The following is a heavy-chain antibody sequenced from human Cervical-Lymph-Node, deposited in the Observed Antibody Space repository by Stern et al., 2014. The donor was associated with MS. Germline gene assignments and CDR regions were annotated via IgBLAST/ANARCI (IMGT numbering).Heavy chain of an antibody. CDR3: MRGDY. J-gene: IGHJ4*02. CDR1: GASITTIGYF. Sequence: QLHESGPGLVKPSQTLSLTCTVSGASITTIGYFWSWVRQPPGKGLEWIGFISHSGVSFYNETLKSRVTLSQDTSANQFSLRLTSVTAADTALYFCMRGDYWGRGILVAVSS. CDR2: ISHSGVS. V-gene: IGHV4-31*03.